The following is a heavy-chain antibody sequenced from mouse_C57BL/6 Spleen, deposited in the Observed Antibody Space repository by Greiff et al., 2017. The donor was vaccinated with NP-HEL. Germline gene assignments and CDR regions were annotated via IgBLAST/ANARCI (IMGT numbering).Heavy chain of an antibody. CDR2: IWSGGST. CDR1: GFSLTSYG. Sequence: VQLQQSGPGLVQPSQSLSITCTVSGFSLTSYGVHWVRQSPGKGLEWLGVIWSGGSTDYNAAFISRLSISKDNSKSQVFFKMNSLQADDTAIYYCARNFFLITTVVATERYAMDYWGQGTSVTVSS. V-gene: IGHV2-2*01. J-gene: IGHJ4*01. CDR3: ARNFFLITTVVATERYAMDY. D-gene: IGHD1-1*01.